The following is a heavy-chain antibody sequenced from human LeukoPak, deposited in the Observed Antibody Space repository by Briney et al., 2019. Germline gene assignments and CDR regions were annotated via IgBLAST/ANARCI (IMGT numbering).Heavy chain of an antibody. Sequence: GALRLSCAASGFTFSSYSMNWVRQAPGKGLEWVSGINWSGGNTGYVDSVKGRFTISRDNAKNSLYLQMNSLRAEDAALYYCARDGITIFGVVLPPGYWGQGTLVTVSS. CDR3: ARDGITIFGVVLPPGY. CDR1: GFTFSSYS. D-gene: IGHD3-3*01. V-gene: IGHV3-20*04. J-gene: IGHJ4*02. CDR2: INWSGGNT.